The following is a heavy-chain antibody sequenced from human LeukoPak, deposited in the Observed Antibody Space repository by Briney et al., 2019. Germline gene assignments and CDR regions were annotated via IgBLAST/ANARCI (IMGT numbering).Heavy chain of an antibody. Sequence: PGGSLRLSCAASEFTFSSYAMHWVRQAPGKGLEWVAVISYDGSNKYYADSVKGRFTISRDNSKNTLYLQMNSLRAEDTAVYYCARVSSTFYWGQGTLVTVSS. CDR2: ISYDGSNK. V-gene: IGHV3-30-3*01. CDR1: EFTFSSYA. CDR3: ARVSSTFY. D-gene: IGHD6-6*01. J-gene: IGHJ4*02.